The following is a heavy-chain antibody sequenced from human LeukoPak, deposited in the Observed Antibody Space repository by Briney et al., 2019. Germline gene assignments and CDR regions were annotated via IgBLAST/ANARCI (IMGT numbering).Heavy chain of an antibody. Sequence: KPSETLSLTCTVSGGSISSYYWSWIRQPPGKGLEWIGYIYYSGSTNYNPSLKSRVTISVDTSKNQFSLKLSSVTAADTAVYYCARTYLTYYDSSGFEYWGQGTLVTVSS. J-gene: IGHJ4*02. CDR1: GGSISSYY. D-gene: IGHD3-22*01. CDR2: IYYSGST. CDR3: ARTYLTYYDSSGFEY. V-gene: IGHV4-59*01.